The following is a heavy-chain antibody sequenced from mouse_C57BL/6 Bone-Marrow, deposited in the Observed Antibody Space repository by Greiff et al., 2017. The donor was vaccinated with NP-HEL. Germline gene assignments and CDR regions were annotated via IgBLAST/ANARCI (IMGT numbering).Heavy chain of an antibody. CDR3: ARAYGYDWYFDV. J-gene: IGHJ1*03. CDR2: TFYSGIT. D-gene: IGHD2-2*01. CDR1: GFSINSDCY. Sequence: EVQLQESGPSLVRPSQTLSITCTVTGFSINSDCYWIWIRQFPGNKLEYLGYTFYSGITYYNPSLESRTYITRDTSKNQFSLKLSSVTTEDTATYYCARAYGYDWYFDVWGTGTTVTVSS. V-gene: IGHV3-3*01.